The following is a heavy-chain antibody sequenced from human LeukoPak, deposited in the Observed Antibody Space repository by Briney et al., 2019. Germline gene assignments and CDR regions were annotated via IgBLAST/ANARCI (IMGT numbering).Heavy chain of an antibody. CDR1: GGSISSSNW. D-gene: IGHD3-10*01. CDR2: IYHSGST. Sequence: SETLSLTCAVSGGSISSSNWWSWVRQPPGKGLEWIGEIYHSGSTKYNPSLKSRVTISVDTSKNQFSLKMSSVTAADTAVYYCARNHGSGRGEWFDPWGQGTLVTVSS. CDR3: ARNHGSGRGEWFDP. V-gene: IGHV4-4*02. J-gene: IGHJ5*02.